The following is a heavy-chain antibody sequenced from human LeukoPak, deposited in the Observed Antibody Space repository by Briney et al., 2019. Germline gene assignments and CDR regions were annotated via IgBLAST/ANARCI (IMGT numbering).Heavy chain of an antibody. CDR3: AKGAWYGSGSSFDY. CDR2: ISWNSGSI. CDR1: GFTFDDYA. J-gene: IGHJ4*02. V-gene: IGHV3-9*01. D-gene: IGHD3-10*01. Sequence: GRSLRLSCAASGFTFDDYAMHWVRQAPGKGLEWVSGISWNSGSIGYADSVKGRFTISRDNAKNSLYLQMNSLRAEDTALYYCAKGAWYGSGSSFDYWGQGTLVTVSS.